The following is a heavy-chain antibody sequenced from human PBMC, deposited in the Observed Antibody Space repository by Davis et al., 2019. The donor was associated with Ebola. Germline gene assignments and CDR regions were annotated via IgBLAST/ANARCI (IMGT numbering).Heavy chain of an antibody. Sequence: GESLKISCAASGFTFSSYGMHWVRQAPGKGLEWVAVISYDGSNKYYADSVKGRFTISGDHSMNTLYLQLTSLRAEDTAIYYCARSPHDSRRGATDRFDYWGQGTLVTVSS. CDR2: ISYDGSNK. D-gene: IGHD3-22*01. CDR1: GFTFSSYG. V-gene: IGHV3-30*03. CDR3: ARSPHDSRRGATDRFDY. J-gene: IGHJ4*02.